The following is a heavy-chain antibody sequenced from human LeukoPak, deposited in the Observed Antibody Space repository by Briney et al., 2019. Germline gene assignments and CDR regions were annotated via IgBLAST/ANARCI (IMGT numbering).Heavy chain of an antibody. J-gene: IGHJ5*02. CDR2: VNSDGSST. D-gene: IGHD6-19*01. CDR3: GAGPPSGQWLDFHT. Sequence: PGGSLRHSPADSGFTFSSSITQCVRQAPGKGLVWVSRVNSDGSSTSYADSVKGRFTITRDNAKNTLYLQLNSLRAEDTAVYYCGAGPPSGQWLDFHTWGQGTLVTVSS. CDR1: GFTFSSSI. V-gene: IGHV3-74*01.